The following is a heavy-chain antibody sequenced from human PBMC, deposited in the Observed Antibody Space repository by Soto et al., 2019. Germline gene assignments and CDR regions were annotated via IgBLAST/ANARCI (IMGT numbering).Heavy chain of an antibody. CDR3: ARGEYIVVVVAATLLSWFDP. CDR2: INHSGST. V-gene: IGHV4-34*01. Sequence: SETLSLTCAVYGGSFSGYYWSWIRQPPGKGLEWIGEINHSGSTNYNPSLKSRVTISVDTSKNQFSLKLSSVTAADTAVYYCARGEYIVVVVAATLLSWFDPWGQGTLVTVSS. CDR1: GGSFSGYY. J-gene: IGHJ5*02. D-gene: IGHD2-15*01.